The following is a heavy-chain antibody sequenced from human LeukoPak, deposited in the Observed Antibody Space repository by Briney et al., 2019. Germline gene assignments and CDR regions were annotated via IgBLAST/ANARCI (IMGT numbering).Heavy chain of an antibody. CDR2: SNHSGSP. D-gene: IGHD3-10*01. CDR1: GGSFSGSY. J-gene: IGHJ4*02. CDR3: ARGTTVYYYGSGSYYFDY. V-gene: IGHV4-34*01. Sequence: PSETLSLTCAVYGGSFSGSYWSWIRQPPGKGLEWIGESNHSGSPNYNPSLKSRATISVDTSKNQSSLKLSSVTAADTAVYYCARGTTVYYYGSGSYYFDYWGQGTLVTVSS.